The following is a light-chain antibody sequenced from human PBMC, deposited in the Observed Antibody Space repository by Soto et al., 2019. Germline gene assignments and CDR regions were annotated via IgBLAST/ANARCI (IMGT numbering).Light chain of an antibody. V-gene: IGLV2-23*01. CDR2: EGS. CDR3: CTYAGSSTP. J-gene: IGLJ2*01. Sequence: QSVLTQPASVSGSPGQTITISCTGTSTDVGSYNLVSWYQQHPGKAPKLMIYEGSRRPSGVSNRFSGSKSGNTASMTIYGLEDGDEAGHYCCTYAGSSTPFGGGTKLTVL. CDR1: STDVGSYNL.